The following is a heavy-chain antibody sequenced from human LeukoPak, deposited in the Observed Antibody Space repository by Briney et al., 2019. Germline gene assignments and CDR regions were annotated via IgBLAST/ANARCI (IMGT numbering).Heavy chain of an antibody. J-gene: IGHJ6*03. V-gene: IGHV3-7*01. D-gene: IGHD6-13*01. Sequence: GGSLRLSCAASGFTFSSYWMSWVRQAPGKGLEWVANIKQDGSEKYYVDSVKGRFTISRDNAKNSLYLQMNSLRAEDTAVYYCARGVYFGNYYMDVWGKGTTVTVSS. CDR2: IKQDGSEK. CDR1: GFTFSSYW. CDR3: ARGVYFGNYYMDV.